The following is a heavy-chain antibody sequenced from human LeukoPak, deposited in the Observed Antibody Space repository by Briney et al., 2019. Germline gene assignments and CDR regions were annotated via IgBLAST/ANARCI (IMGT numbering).Heavy chain of an antibody. CDR3: ARGGYFGSENYDY. V-gene: IGHV1-2*02. Sequence: ASVKVSCKASGYTFTGYYIHWVRQAPGQGLEWMGWLNPNSGGTDYAQKFRGRVTMTRDTSTSTAYMELRWLTSDDTAVYHCARGGYFGSENYDYWGQGTLVTVSS. D-gene: IGHD3-10*01. J-gene: IGHJ4*02. CDR2: LNPNSGGT. CDR1: GYTFTGYY.